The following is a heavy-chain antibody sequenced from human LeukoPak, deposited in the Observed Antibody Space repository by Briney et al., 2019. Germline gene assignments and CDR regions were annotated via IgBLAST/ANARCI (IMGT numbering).Heavy chain of an antibody. Sequence: SETLSLTCSVSGGSINTDTYYWGWIRQPPEKGLEWIGSIYYSGSTYYNPSLKSRVTISVDTSKNQFSLKVSSVTAADTAVYYCARHQRVTTIGYWGQGTLVTVSS. CDR2: IYYSGST. V-gene: IGHV4-39*01. J-gene: IGHJ4*02. CDR1: GGSINTDTYY. D-gene: IGHD1-1*01. CDR3: ARHQRVTTIGY.